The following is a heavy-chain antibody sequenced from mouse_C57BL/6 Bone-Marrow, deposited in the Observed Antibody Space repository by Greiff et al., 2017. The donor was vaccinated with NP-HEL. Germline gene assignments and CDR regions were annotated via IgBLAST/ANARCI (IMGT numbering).Heavy chain of an antibody. Sequence: QVQLQQSGAELVRPGTSVKMSCKASGYTFTNYWIGWAKQRPGHGLEWMGDIYPGGGYTNYNEKFKGKATLTADKSSSTAYMQFSSLTSEDSAIYYCARWFYDYGFDYWGQGTTLTVSS. D-gene: IGHD2-4*01. J-gene: IGHJ2*01. CDR1: GYTFTNYW. V-gene: IGHV1-63*01. CDR3: ARWFYDYGFDY. CDR2: IYPGGGYT.